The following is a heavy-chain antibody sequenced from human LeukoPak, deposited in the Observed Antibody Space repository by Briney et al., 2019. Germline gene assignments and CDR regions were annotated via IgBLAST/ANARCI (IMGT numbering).Heavy chain of an antibody. J-gene: IGHJ5*02. CDR3: ARDRDGKDL. D-gene: IGHD1-1*01. CDR1: GLTFRDFW. Sequence: GGSLRLSCAASGLTFRDFWMSWVRQAPGKGLEWVANIQKHGIEKYSVEGRFTISRDNVNSLLYLRINSLRADDTAMYYCARDRDGKDLWGQGTLVTVSS. V-gene: IGHV3-7*03. CDR2: IQKHGIEK.